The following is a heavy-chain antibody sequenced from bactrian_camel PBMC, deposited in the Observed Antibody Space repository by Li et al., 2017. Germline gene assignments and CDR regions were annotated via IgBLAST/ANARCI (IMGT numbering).Heavy chain of an antibody. J-gene: IGHJ4*01. V-gene: IGHV3S54*01. Sequence: QVQLVESGGGSVQAGGSLRLSCATSEYSYSTNCIGWFRQAPGKEREGVATIYAPGGSTSYADSVKGRFTISQDNARKTVYLQMDSLKPEDTAMYYCAARSAPLAVFCGAGAGAFNYWGQGTQVTVS. D-gene: IGHD6*01. CDR3: AARSAPLAVFCGAGAGAFNY. CDR2: IYAPGGST. CDR1: EYSYSTNC.